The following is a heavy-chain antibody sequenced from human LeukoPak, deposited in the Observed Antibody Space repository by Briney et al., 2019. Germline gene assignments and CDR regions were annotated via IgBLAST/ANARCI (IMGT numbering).Heavy chain of an antibody. D-gene: IGHD5-24*01. CDR3: AKTLDGFWPQFDF. Sequence: GGSLRLSCAASGFPFHDHDMYWVRQTPGKGLEWVALISHGGGKEHYAESVKGRFTISRDNSRNTVYLQMSSLRSDDTAIYYCAKTLDGFWPQFDFWGQGTLLTVSS. V-gene: IGHV3-30*18. CDR1: GFPFHDHD. CDR2: ISHGGGKE. J-gene: IGHJ4*02.